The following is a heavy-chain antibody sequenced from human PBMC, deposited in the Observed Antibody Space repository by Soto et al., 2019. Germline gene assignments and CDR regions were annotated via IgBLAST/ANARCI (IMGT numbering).Heavy chain of an antibody. V-gene: IGHV2-5*02. Sequence: GSGPTLVNPTQTLTLTCTFSGFSLSTSGVGVGWIRQPPGKALEWLALIYWDDDKRYSPSLKSRLTITKDTSKNQAVLMMTNMDPVDTATYYCAHRRRSDRGGYSPAFGYWGQGTLVTVSS. CDR2: IYWDDDK. CDR3: AHRRRSDRGGYSPAFGY. J-gene: IGHJ4*02. CDR1: GFSLSTSGVG. D-gene: IGHD1-26*01.